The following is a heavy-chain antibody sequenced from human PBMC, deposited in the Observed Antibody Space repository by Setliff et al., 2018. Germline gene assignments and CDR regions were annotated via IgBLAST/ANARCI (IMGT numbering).Heavy chain of an antibody. D-gene: IGHD4-4*01. CDR2: IYHSGST. CDR1: GYSISSGYC. Sequence: SETLSLTCAVSGYSISSGYCWGWIRQPPGKGLEWIGSIYHSGSTYYNPSLKSRVTISVDTSKNQFSLKLSSVTAADTAVYYCASLGMTTMMDWYFDLWGRGTLVTVSS. V-gene: IGHV4-38-2*01. CDR3: ASLGMTTMMDWYFDL. J-gene: IGHJ2*01.